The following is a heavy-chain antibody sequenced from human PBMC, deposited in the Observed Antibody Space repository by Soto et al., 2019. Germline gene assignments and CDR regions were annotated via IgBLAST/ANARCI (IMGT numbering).Heavy chain of an antibody. Sequence: EVQLVESGGGLVKPGGSLRLSCAASGFTISSYSMNRVRQAPGKGLEWVSSISSSSSYIYYADSVKGRFTISRDNAKNSLYLQMNSLRAEDTAVYYCARDLELLWFGELSRPHGMDVWGQGTTVTVSS. CDR1: GFTISSYS. V-gene: IGHV3-21*01. J-gene: IGHJ6*02. CDR3: ARDLELLWFGELSRPHGMDV. CDR2: ISSSSSYI. D-gene: IGHD3-10*01.